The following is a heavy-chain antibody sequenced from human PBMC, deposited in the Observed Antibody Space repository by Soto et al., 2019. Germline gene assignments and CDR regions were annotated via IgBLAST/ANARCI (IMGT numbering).Heavy chain of an antibody. V-gene: IGHV1-69*06. J-gene: IGHJ6*02. Sequence: QVQLVQSGAEVKKPGSSVKVSCKASGGTFSSYAISWVRQAPGQGLEWMGGIIPIFGTANYAQKFQGRVTITSDKSTSTAYMELSSLRSEDTAVYYCARELNALRFSYYYNGMDVWGQGTTVTVSS. CDR2: IIPIFGTA. CDR3: ARELNALRFSYYYNGMDV. CDR1: GGTFSSYA. D-gene: IGHD3-16*01.